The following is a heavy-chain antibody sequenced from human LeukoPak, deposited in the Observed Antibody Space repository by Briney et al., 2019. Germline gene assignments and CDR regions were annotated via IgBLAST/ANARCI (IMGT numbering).Heavy chain of an antibody. D-gene: IGHD3-22*01. Sequence: GASVKVSCKSSGYIFSSYAMNWVRQAPGQGLEWMGRTNTNTGNPTYAQDFTGRFVFSLDTSVSTAYLQISSLKAEDTAVYYCARQKTDYYDSSGYYIFDYWGQGTLVTVSS. CDR1: GYIFSSYA. CDR2: TNTNTGNP. CDR3: ARQKTDYYDSSGYYIFDY. V-gene: IGHV7-4-1*02. J-gene: IGHJ4*02.